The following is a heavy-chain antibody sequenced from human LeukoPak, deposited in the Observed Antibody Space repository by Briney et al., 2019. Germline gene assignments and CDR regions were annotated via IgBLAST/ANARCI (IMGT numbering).Heavy chain of an antibody. CDR1: GGSISSGSYY. V-gene: IGHV4-61*02. D-gene: IGHD6-13*01. CDR2: IYTSGST. J-gene: IGHJ4*02. CDR3: ASVSIAAAGGIDY. Sequence: SQTLSLTCTVSGGSISSGSYYWSWIRQPAGKGLEWIGRIYTSGSTNYNPSLMSRVTISVDTSKNQFSLKLSSVTAADTAVYYCASVSIAAAGGIDYWGQGTLVTVSS.